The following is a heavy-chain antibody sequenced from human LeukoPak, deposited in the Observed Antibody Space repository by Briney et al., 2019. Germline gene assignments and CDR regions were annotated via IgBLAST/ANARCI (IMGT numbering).Heavy chain of an antibody. D-gene: IGHD3-10*01. Sequence: GGSLRLSCAASGFTFSSYAMSWVRQAPGKGLEWVSAISGSGGSIYYADSVKGRFTISRDNSKNTLYLQMNSLRAEDTAVYYCAKDWQVRGVSRFDPWGQGTLVTVSS. CDR2: ISGSGGSI. V-gene: IGHV3-23*01. CDR1: GFTFSSYA. CDR3: AKDWQVRGVSRFDP. J-gene: IGHJ5*02.